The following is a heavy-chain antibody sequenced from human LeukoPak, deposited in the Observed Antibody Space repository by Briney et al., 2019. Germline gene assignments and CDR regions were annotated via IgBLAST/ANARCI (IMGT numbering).Heavy chain of an antibody. CDR3: AKLVWLGESPGSWFDS. CDR1: GGGITSHF. V-gene: IGHV4-59*11. D-gene: IGHD3-10*01. J-gene: IGHJ5*01. CDR2: IHYSGST. Sequence: SETLSLTCSVSGGGITSHFWSWIRQPPGEGLEWIGYIHYSGSTNYNPSLKSRVTISPDTSKNQLFLQLTSVTAADTAVYSGAKLVWLGESPGSWFDSWGQGTLVTVSS.